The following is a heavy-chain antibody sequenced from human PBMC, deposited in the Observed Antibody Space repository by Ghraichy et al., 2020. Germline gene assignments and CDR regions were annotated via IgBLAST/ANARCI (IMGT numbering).Heavy chain of an antibody. Sequence: LSLTCAVSGFTITNDWMHWVRQAPGKGLVWGSHIKSDGSGTTYADSVKGRFTISRDNAKNTLFLQMNSLRAEDTAVYYCARDRHYAMDVWGPGTTVTVSS. CDR3: ARDRHYAMDV. CDR2: IKSDGSGT. J-gene: IGHJ6*02. CDR1: GFTITNDW. V-gene: IGHV3-74*01.